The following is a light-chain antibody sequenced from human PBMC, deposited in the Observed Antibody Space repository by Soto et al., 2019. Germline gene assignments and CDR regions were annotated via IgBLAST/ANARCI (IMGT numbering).Light chain of an antibody. CDR2: DAS. CDR1: QSVSSY. Sequence: EIVLTQSPATLSLSPGERATLSCRASQSVSSYLAWYQQKPGQAPRLLIYDASNRATGITARFSGSGSGTDFTLTISSLEPEDFAVYYCQQRSNWPPTVGQGTKLEIK. CDR3: QQRSNWPPT. V-gene: IGKV3-11*01. J-gene: IGKJ2*01.